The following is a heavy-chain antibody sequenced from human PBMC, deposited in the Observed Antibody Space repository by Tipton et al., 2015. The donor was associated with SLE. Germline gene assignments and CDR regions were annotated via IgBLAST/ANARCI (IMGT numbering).Heavy chain of an antibody. CDR2: LSWNSASA. V-gene: IGHV3-9*03. CDR3: VKDSGTHSHAFDI. Sequence: VQLVQSGGGLVQPGRSLRLSCVASGFSLDEYAMHWVRQAPGKGLEWVSSLSWNSASAHYADSVRGRFTISRDNAKNSLFLQVNSLRPEDMGLYYCVKDSGTHSHAFDIWGQGTMVTVSS. J-gene: IGHJ3*02. CDR1: GFSLDEYA. D-gene: IGHD6-13*01.